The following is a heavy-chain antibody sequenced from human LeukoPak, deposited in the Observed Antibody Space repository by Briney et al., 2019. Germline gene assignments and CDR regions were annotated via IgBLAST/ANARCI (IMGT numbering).Heavy chain of an antibody. CDR1: GFTFSSYG. V-gene: IGHV3-33*01. Sequence: SGGSLRLSCAASGFTFSSYGMHWVRQAPGKGLEWVAVIWYDGSNKYYADSVKGRFTISRDNSKNTLYLQMNSLRAGDTAVYYCARDGGSFGVVILNYYYYYGMDVWGQGTTVTVSS. CDR3: ARDGGSFGVVILNYYYYYGMDV. J-gene: IGHJ6*02. D-gene: IGHD3-3*01. CDR2: IWYDGSNK.